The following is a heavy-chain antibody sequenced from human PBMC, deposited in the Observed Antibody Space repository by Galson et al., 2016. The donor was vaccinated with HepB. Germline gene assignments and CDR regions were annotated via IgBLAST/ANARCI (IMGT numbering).Heavy chain of an antibody. CDR2: ISAYDGHT. D-gene: IGHD2-15*01. CDR3: ARDQAPLPGDY. Sequence: QSGAEVKKPGESLRISCKASGYTFTSRGISWVRQAPGQGLEWVGWISAYDGHTNYGQKLQDRLTMTTDTSTSTAYMELRSLRSDDTAVYYCARDQAPLPGDYWGQGTLVTVSS. V-gene: IGHV1-18*01. J-gene: IGHJ4*02. CDR1: GYTFTSRG.